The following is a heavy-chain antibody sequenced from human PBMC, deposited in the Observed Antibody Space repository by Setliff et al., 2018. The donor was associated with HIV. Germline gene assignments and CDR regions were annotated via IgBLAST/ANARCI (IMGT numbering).Heavy chain of an antibody. CDR3: ARVDCSGGSCYSPAY. V-gene: IGHV4-59*01. CDR1: GGSISSYY. Sequence: SETLSLTCTVSGGSISSYYWSWIRQPPGKGLEWIGHIYYSGSTNYNPSLKSRVTISVDTSKNQFSLKLSSVTAADTAVYYCARVDCSGGSCYSPAYWGQGTLVTVSS. J-gene: IGHJ4*02. CDR2: IYYSGST. D-gene: IGHD2-15*01.